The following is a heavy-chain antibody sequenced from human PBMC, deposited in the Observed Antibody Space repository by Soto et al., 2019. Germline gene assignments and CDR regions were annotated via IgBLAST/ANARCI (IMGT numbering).Heavy chain of an antibody. V-gene: IGHV3-30-3*01. Sequence: GGSLRLSCAASGFTFSSYAMHWVRQAPGKGLEWVAVISYDGSNKYYADSVKGRFTISRDNSKNTLYLQMNSLRAEDTAVYYCARARREETLQQGNSGWYRGWVAYYYYGMDVWGQGTTVTVSS. J-gene: IGHJ6*02. CDR1: GFTFSSYA. CDR3: ARARREETLQQGNSGWYRGWVAYYYYGMDV. D-gene: IGHD6-19*01. CDR2: ISYDGSNK.